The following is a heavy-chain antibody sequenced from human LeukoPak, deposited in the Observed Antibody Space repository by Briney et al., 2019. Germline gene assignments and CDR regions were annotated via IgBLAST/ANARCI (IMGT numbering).Heavy chain of an antibody. J-gene: IGHJ4*02. CDR1: GYSFTSYW. CDR2: IDPSDSYT. CDR3: AGGPTIAAAGTPADY. V-gene: IGHV5-10-1*01. Sequence: GESLKISCKGSGYSFTSYWISWVRQMPGKGLERMGRIDPSDSYTNYSPSFQGHVTISADKSISTAYLQWSSLKASDTAMYYCAGGPTIAAAGTPADYWGQGTLVTVSS. D-gene: IGHD6-13*01.